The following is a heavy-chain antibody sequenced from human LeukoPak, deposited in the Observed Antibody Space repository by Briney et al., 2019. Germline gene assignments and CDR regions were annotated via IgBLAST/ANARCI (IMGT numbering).Heavy chain of an antibody. CDR3: VRSVSDAFDI. J-gene: IGHJ3*02. CDR2: INSDVSST. Sequence: GGSLRLSYAASGFTFRSVWMHWVRQAPGKGLVWVSLINSDVSSTTYADSVKGRFIISRDNAKNTLHLQMNSLRAEDTAEYYCVRSVSDAFDIWGQGTMVTVSS. V-gene: IGHV3-74*03. D-gene: IGHD2-8*01. CDR1: GFTFRSVW.